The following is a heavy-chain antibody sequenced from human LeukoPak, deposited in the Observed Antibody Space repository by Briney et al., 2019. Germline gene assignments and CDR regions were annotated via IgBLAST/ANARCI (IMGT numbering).Heavy chain of an antibody. J-gene: IGHJ5*02. V-gene: IGHV3-66*04. CDR1: GFTFSSDY. Sequence: GGSLRLSCAASGFTFSSDYMSWVRQAPGKGLEWVSVMYSDGRTYYADSVKGRFTISRDISMNALYLQMNSLRPEDTAIYYCARHDWFDPWGQGTLVTVSS. CDR3: ARHDWFDP. CDR2: MYSDGRT.